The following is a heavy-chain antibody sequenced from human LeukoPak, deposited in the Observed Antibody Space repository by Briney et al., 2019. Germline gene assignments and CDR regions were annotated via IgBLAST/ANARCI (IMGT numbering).Heavy chain of an antibody. CDR1: GGSISSSNW. Sequence: PSETLSLTCAVSGGSISSSNWWSWVRPPPGKGLEWIGEIYHSGSTNYNPSLKSRVTISVDKSKNQFSLKLSSVTAADTAVYYCASVNDYGDPLPRYMDVWGKGTAVTVSS. V-gene: IGHV4-4*02. J-gene: IGHJ6*03. CDR3: ASVNDYGDPLPRYMDV. CDR2: IYHSGST. D-gene: IGHD4-17*01.